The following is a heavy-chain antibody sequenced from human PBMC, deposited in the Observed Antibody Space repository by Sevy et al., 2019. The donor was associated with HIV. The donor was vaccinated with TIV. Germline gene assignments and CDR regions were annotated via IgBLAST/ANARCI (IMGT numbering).Heavy chain of an antibody. CDR3: TRDAGYSIAWSPSDY. Sequence: GESLKISCAASGLTFSSHAMHWVRQAPGKGLEWVAVIPSAGSNKYYADSVKDRFTISRDNPKNPLYLQMNSLRPEDTAVYYCTRDAGYSIAWSPSDYWGQGTLVTVSS. CDR2: IPSAGSNK. V-gene: IGHV3-30-3*01. CDR1: GLTFSSHA. D-gene: IGHD6-19*01. J-gene: IGHJ4*02.